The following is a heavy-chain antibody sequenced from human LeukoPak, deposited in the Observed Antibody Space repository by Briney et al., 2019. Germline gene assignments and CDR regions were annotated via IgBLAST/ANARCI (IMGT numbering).Heavy chain of an antibody. CDR2: INPNSGGT. CDR1: GYTFTGYY. Sequence: ASVKVSCKASGYTFTGYYMHWVRQAPGQGLEWTGWINPNSGGTNYVQKFQGRVTMTRDTSISTAYMELSRLRSDDTAVYYCARANIVVVPAATQYFQHWGQGTLVTVSS. J-gene: IGHJ1*01. V-gene: IGHV1-2*02. CDR3: ARANIVVVPAATQYFQH. D-gene: IGHD2-2*01.